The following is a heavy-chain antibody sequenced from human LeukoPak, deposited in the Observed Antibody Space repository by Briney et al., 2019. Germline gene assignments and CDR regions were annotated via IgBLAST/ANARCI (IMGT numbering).Heavy chain of an antibody. CDR1: EFTFSDYY. J-gene: IGHJ6*02. Sequence: GGSLRLSCAASEFTFSDYYMSWIRQAPGKGLEWVSYISYSGDTIYYADSVKGRFTVSRDNAKNSLYLQMNSLRAEDTALYYCAKDTAPITMVRGVTGYYGMDVWGQGTTVTVSS. V-gene: IGHV3-11*01. D-gene: IGHD3-10*01. CDR3: AKDTAPITMVRGVTGYYGMDV. CDR2: ISYSGDTI.